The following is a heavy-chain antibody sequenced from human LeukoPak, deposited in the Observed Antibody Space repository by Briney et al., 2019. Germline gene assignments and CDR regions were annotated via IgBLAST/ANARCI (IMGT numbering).Heavy chain of an antibody. J-gene: IGHJ3*02. CDR1: GYTFTSYG. V-gene: IGHV1-18*01. D-gene: IGHD3-10*01. Sequence: ASVKVSCKASGYTFTSYGISWVRQAPGQGLEWMGWISAYNGNINYAQKLQGRVTMTTDTSTSTAYMELRSLRSDDTAVYYCARAKKYYYGSGTNKGAFDIWGQGTMVTVSS. CDR2: ISAYNGNI. CDR3: ARAKKYYYGSGTNKGAFDI.